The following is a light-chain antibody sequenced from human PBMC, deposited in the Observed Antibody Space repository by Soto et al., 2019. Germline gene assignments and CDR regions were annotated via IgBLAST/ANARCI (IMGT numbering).Light chain of an antibody. CDR2: EVS. J-gene: IGLJ2*01. CDR1: SSDVGGYNY. CDR3: SSYTSSSTRTVV. V-gene: IGLV2-14*01. Sequence: QSALTQPASVSGSPGQSITISCTGTSSDVGGYNYVSWYQQHPGQAPKLMIYEVSNRPSGVSNRFSGSKSRNTASLTISGLQAEDEADYYCSSYTSSSTRTVVFGGGTKLTVL.